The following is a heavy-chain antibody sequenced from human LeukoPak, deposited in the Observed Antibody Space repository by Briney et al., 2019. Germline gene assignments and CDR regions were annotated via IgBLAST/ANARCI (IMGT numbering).Heavy chain of an antibody. D-gene: IGHD5-18*01. CDR1: GFTFSSYA. J-gene: IGHJ4*02. CDR2: ISANGGST. Sequence: GGSLRLSCAASGFTFSSYAMHWVRQALGKGPEYVSAISANGGSTYYANSVKGRFTISRDNSKNTLYLQMDSLRAEDMAVYYCVRVTAMLGFDYWGQGTLVTVSS. CDR3: VRVTAMLGFDY. V-gene: IGHV3-64*01.